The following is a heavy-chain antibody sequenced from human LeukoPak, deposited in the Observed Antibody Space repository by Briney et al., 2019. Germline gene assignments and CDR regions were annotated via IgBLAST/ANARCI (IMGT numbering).Heavy chain of an antibody. V-gene: IGHV4-59*01. CDR1: GGSISSYY. D-gene: IGHD1-26*01. CDR2: IYYSGST. J-gene: IGHJ3*02. CDR3: AREKQGARDAFDI. Sequence: PSETLSLTCTVSGGSISSYYWSWIRQPPGKGLEWIGYIYYSGSTNYNPSLKSRVTISVDTSKNQFSLKLSSVTAADTAVYYCAREKQGARDAFDIWGQGTMVTVSS.